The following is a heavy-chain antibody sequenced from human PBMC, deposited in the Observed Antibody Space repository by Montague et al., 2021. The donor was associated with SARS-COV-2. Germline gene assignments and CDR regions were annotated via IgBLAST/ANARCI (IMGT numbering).Heavy chain of an antibody. D-gene: IGHD2-2*01. Sequence: CAISGDSVSSNSGAWNWLRQSPSRGLGWLGRTYYRSKWYYNYGVSVESRVTVNADTSKNQVFLQLNSVTPEDTAVYFSARGLPAGPNFGMDVWGQGTTVTVSS. CDR1: GDSVSSNSGA. CDR2: TYYRSKWYY. J-gene: IGHJ6*02. V-gene: IGHV6-1*01. CDR3: ARGLPAGPNFGMDV.